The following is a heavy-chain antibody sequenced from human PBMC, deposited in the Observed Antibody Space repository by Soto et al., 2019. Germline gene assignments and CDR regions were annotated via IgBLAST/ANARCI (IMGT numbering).Heavy chain of an antibody. D-gene: IGHD3-10*01. J-gene: IGHJ6*03. Sequence: GGSLRLSCTASGFTFGDYAMSWFRQAPGKGLEWVGFIRSKAYGGTTEYAASVKGRFTISRDDSKSIAYLQMNSLKTEDTAVYYCTRDNTYPAWGSGLRRRNYYYYMDVWGKGTTVTVSS. CDR1: GFTFGDYA. CDR3: TRDNTYPAWGSGLRRRNYYYYMDV. CDR2: IRSKAYGGTT. V-gene: IGHV3-49*03.